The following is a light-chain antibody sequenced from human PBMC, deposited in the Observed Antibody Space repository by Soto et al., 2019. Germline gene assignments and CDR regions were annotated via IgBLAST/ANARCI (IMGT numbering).Light chain of an antibody. CDR2: DTS. CDR1: RGIGST. J-gene: IGKJ4*01. V-gene: IGKV3-15*01. Sequence: EVVMTQSPATLSVSPGERATLSCRASRGIGSTLAWYQQKPGQTPRLLIYDTSTRAPGVPGRFIGSRAGTEFTLTITRLQSEDCAIYYCQHYVTWPLAFGGGTRVENK. CDR3: QHYVTWPLA.